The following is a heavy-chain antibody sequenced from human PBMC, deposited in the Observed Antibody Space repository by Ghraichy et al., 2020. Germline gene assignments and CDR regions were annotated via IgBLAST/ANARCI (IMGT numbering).Heavy chain of an antibody. D-gene: IGHD2-15*01. J-gene: IGHJ4*02. CDR2: ISYDGSNQ. V-gene: IGHV3-30*04. CDR3: TKDRARGYCSGGSCYSPPTSFDY. CDR1: GFTFNNYA. Sequence: GSLRLSCAASGFTFNNYAMHWVRQAPGRGLEWVAVISYDGSNQYFADSVKGRFTISRDSSKNTLYLQMNSLTTEGTAVYYCTKDRARGYCSGGSCYSPPTSFDYWGQGTLVTVSS.